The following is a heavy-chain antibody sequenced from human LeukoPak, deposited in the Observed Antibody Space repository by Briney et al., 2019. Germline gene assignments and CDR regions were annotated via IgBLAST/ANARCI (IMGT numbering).Heavy chain of an antibody. CDR1: GGSISTYY. V-gene: IGHV4-59*01. CDR2: IYYSGST. Sequence: SETLSLTCTVSGGSISTYYWSWIRQPPGKGLEWIGYIYYSGSTNYTPSLKSRVTISVDTSKNQFSLKLSSVTAADTAVYYCVRQSGEYCTNGICYLFDYWGQGILVTVSS. D-gene: IGHD2-8*01. CDR3: VRQSGEYCTNGICYLFDY. J-gene: IGHJ4*02.